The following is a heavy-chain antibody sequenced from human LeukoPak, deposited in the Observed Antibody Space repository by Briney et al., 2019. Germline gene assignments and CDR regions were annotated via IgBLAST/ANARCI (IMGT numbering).Heavy chain of an antibody. CDR3: ARALSYSYGSMDF. J-gene: IGHJ4*02. V-gene: IGHV3-21*01. Sequence: GGSLRLFCAASGFTFSSYSMNWVRQAPGKGLEWVSSISSSSSYIYNADSVKGRFTISRDNAKNSLYLQMNSLRAEDTAVYYCARALSYSYGSMDFWGQGTLVIVSS. CDR1: GFTFSSYS. CDR2: ISSSSSYI. D-gene: IGHD5-18*01.